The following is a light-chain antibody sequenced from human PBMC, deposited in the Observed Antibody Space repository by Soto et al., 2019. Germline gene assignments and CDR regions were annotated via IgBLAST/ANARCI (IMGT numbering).Light chain of an antibody. Sequence: EIVVTQSPGTLSLSLGERATLSCSASQSVSSSYLAWYQQKPGQSPRLLIYGTSNRASGIPARFSGSGSGTDFSLTISRLVPEDFALYYCQHYGSTPPDTFGQGHKVEI. CDR1: QSVSSSY. CDR2: GTS. CDR3: QHYGSTPPDT. J-gene: IGKJ2*01. V-gene: IGKV3-20*01.